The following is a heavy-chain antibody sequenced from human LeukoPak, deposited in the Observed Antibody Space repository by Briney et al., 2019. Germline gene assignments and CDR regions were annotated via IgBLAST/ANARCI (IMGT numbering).Heavy chain of an antibody. CDR2: ISGSGGST. CDR1: GFTFSSYA. Sequence: GGSLRLSCAASGFTFSSYAMSWVRQAPGKGLEWVSAISGSGGSTYYADSVKGRFTISRDNSKNTLYLQMNSLRAEDTAVYYCAKEGNRRRYYYDSSGYYYFDYRGQGTLVTVSS. D-gene: IGHD3-22*01. J-gene: IGHJ4*02. CDR3: AKEGNRRRYYYDSSGYYYFDY. V-gene: IGHV3-23*01.